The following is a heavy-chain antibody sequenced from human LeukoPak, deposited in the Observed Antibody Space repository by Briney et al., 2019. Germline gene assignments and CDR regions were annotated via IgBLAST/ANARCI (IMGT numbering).Heavy chain of an antibody. D-gene: IGHD2-2*01. CDR1: GFTFSSYS. J-gene: IGHJ1*01. V-gene: IGHV3-21*01. CDR3: ARGKVPAAIGFFQH. Sequence: PGGSLRLSCAASGFTFSSYSMTWVRQAPGKGLEWVSSISSSGSYIYYADSVKGRFTISRDNAKNSLYLQMNSLRAEDTAVYYCARGKVPAAIGFFQHWGQGTLVTVSS. CDR2: ISSSGSYI.